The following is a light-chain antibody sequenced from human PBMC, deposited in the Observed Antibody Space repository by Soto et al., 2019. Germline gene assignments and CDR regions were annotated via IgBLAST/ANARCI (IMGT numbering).Light chain of an antibody. CDR2: KAS. CDR1: QSISSW. CDR3: HQYHIYPVT. J-gene: IGKJ4*01. V-gene: IGKV1-5*03. Sequence: DIQMTQSPSTLSASVGDRVTITCRASQSISSWLAWYQQKPGKAPKLLIYKASSLESGVPSRFSGSGSGTEFTLTISSLQPDDFATYYCHQYHIYPVTFGGGTKVEIK.